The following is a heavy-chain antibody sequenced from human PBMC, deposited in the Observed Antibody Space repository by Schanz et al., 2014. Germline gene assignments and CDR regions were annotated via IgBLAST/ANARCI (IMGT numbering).Heavy chain of an antibody. CDR2: ITYDGSNK. V-gene: IGHV3-30*09. CDR3: ARSYSSDWYPYYYGMDV. Sequence: QVELVESGGGVVQPGRSLRLSCAASGFTFSRHAMHWVRQAAGKGLEWVAAITYDGSNKYYAESVKGRFAISRDNSKDTLYLQMNSLRTEDTAVYYCARSYSSDWYPYYYGMDVWGQGTTVTVSS. D-gene: IGHD6-19*01. CDR1: GFTFSRHA. J-gene: IGHJ6*02.